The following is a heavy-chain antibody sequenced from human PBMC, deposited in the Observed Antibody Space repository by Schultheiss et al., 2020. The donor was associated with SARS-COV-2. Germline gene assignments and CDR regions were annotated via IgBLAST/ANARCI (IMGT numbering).Heavy chain of an antibody. J-gene: IGHJ6*02. CDR1: GFTFSDYY. CDR2: ISGSGGST. Sequence: GGSLRLSCAASGFTFSDYYMSWVRQAPGKGLEWVSAISGSGGSTYYADSVKGRFTISRDNSKNTLYLQMNSLRAEDTAVYYCARDRRIVGLYYYYYGMDVWGQGTTVTVSS. D-gene: IGHD3-22*01. CDR3: ARDRRIVGLYYYYYGMDV. V-gene: IGHV3-23*01.